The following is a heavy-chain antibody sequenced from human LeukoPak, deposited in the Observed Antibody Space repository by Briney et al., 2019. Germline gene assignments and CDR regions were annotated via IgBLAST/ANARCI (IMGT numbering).Heavy chain of an antibody. D-gene: IGHD6-19*01. CDR1: GXTFSSYW. CDR2: INSDGSRT. CDR3: ARDVQAGPGY. J-gene: IGHJ4*02. V-gene: IGHV3-74*01. Sequence: GGSLRLSCAASGXTFSSYWVHWVRQAPGKGLVWVSRINSDGSRTTYADSVKGRFTISRDNAKNTLHLQMNSLRAEDTAVYYCARDVQAGPGYWGQGTLVTVSS.